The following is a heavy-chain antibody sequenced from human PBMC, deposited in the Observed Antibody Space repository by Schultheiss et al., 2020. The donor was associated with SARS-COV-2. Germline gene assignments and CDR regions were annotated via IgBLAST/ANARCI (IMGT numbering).Heavy chain of an antibody. CDR1: GGSISSGGYY. CDR3: ARDVYSSSWFYFDY. J-gene: IGHJ4*03. V-gene: IGHV4-31*03. Sequence: SETLSLTCTVSGGSISSGGYYWSWIRQHPGKGLEWIGYIYYSGSTYYNPSLKSRVTISVDTSKNQFSLKLSSVTAADTAVYYCARDVYSSSWFYFDYWGQGTTVTVSS. CDR2: IYYSGST. D-gene: IGHD6-13*01.